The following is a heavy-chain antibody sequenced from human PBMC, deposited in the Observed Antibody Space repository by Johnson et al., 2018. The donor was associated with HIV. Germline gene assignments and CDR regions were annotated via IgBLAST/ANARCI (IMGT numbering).Heavy chain of an antibody. V-gene: IGHV3-33*01. CDR3: AREAVTLRGWGHVFDI. J-gene: IGHJ3*02. CDR1: GFTFSSYG. D-gene: IGHD3-16*01. CDR2: IWYDGSNK. Sequence: VQLVESGGGVVQPGRSLRLSCAASGFTFSSYGMHWVRQAPGKGLEWVAVIWYDGSNKYYADSVKGRFTISRDTYGSMYLQMDGLRVEDTAVYYCAREAVTLRGWGHVFDIWGQGTLVTVSS.